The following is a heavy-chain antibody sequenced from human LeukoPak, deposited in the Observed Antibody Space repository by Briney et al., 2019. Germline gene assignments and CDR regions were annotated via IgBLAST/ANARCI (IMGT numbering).Heavy chain of an antibody. CDR1: SGSISSYY. Sequence: SETLSLTCTVSSGSISSYYWSWIRQPPGKGLEWIGYIYYSGSTNYNPSLKSRVTISVDTSKNQFSLKLSSVTAADTAVYYCARAPYYNFWSGSNWFDPWGQGTLVTVSS. J-gene: IGHJ5*02. CDR3: ARAPYYNFWSGSNWFDP. D-gene: IGHD3-3*01. V-gene: IGHV4-59*01. CDR2: IYYSGST.